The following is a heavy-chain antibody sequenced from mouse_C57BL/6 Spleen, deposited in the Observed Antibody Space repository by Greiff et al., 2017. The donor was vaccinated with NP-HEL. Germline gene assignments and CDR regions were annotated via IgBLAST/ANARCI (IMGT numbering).Heavy chain of an antibody. CDR1: GYTFTDYY. CDR2: IGPGSGST. J-gene: IGHJ3*01. Sequence: VQRVESGAELVKPGASVKISCKASGYTFTDYYINWVKQRPGQGLEWIGKIGPGSGSTNYNEKFKGKATLTADKSSSTAYMQLSSLASEDCAVYFWARSSSPAWFAYWGQGTLVTVSA. D-gene: IGHD1-1*01. V-gene: IGHV1-77*01. CDR3: ARSSSPAWFAY.